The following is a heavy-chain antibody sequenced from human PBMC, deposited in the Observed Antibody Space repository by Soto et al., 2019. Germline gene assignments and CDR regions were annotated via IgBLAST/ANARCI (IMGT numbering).Heavy chain of an antibody. CDR1: GGSVTNSSYY. CDR3: VSKRTTVPTQAYFDY. CDR2: VYYRGRS. J-gene: IGHJ4*02. V-gene: IGHV4-39*01. Sequence: SETLSLTCTVSGGSVTNSSYYWGWIRQSPGKGLEWIGSVYYRGRSYSKSSVKSRVTISVDTSKNRFSLSLNSVTASDTAVYFCVSKRTTVPTQAYFDYWGPGALVTVSS. D-gene: IGHD4-17*01.